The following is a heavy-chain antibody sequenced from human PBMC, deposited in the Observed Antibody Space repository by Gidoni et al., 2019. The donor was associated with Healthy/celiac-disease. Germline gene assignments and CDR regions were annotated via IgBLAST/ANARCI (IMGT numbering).Heavy chain of an antibody. CDR2: ISWDGGST. Sequence: EVQLVESGGVVVQPGGSLRLSCAASGFTFDDYTMHWVRQAPGKGLEWVSLISWDGGSTYYADAVKGRFTISRDNSKNSLYLQMNSLRTEDTALYYCAKDMERSSSSWYIYYYYGMDVWGQGTTVTVSS. J-gene: IGHJ6*02. CDR1: GFTFDDYT. V-gene: IGHV3-43*01. CDR3: AKDMERSSSSWYIYYYYGMDV. D-gene: IGHD6-13*01.